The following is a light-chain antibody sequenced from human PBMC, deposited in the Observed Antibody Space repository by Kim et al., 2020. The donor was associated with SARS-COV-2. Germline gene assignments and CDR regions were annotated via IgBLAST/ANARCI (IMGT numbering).Light chain of an antibody. CDR1: ALPKQY. CDR3: QSADSSGTWV. J-gene: IGLJ3*02. Sequence: VSPGQTARITCSGDALPKQYAYWYQQKPGQAPVLVIYKDSERPSGIPERFSGSSSGTTVTLTISGVQAEDEADYYCQSADSSGTWVFGGGTKLTVL. CDR2: KDS. V-gene: IGLV3-25*03.